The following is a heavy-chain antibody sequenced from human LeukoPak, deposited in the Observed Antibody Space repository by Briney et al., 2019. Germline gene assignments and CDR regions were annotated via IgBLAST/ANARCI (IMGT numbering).Heavy chain of an antibody. J-gene: IGHJ4*02. CDR3: ARDMRIWIQLWLGASFDY. CDR2: ISAYNGNT. Sequence: ASVKVSCKASGYTFTSYGISWVRQAPGQGLEWMGWISAYNGNTNYAQKLQGRVTMTTDTSTSTAYMELRSLRSDDTAVYYCARDMRIWIQLWLGASFDYWGQGTLVTVSS. D-gene: IGHD5-18*01. CDR1: GYTFTSYG. V-gene: IGHV1-18*01.